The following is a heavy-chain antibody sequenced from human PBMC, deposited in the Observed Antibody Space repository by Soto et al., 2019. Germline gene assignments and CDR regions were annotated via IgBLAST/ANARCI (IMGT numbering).Heavy chain of an antibody. V-gene: IGHV3-43*01. Sequence: GGSLRLSCAASGFTFDDYTMHWVRQAPGKGLEWVSLISWDGGSTYYADSVKGRFTISRDNSKNSLYLQMNSLRTEDTALYYCAKDIAARGPYYYYYYGMDVWGQGTTVTISS. D-gene: IGHD6-6*01. CDR1: GFTFDDYT. CDR2: ISWDGGST. J-gene: IGHJ6*02. CDR3: AKDIAARGPYYYYYYGMDV.